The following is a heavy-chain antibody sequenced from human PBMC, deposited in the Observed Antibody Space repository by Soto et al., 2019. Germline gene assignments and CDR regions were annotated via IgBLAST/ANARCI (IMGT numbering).Heavy chain of an antibody. V-gene: IGHV3-9*01. CDR2: ISWNSGSI. J-gene: IGHJ6*02. CDR3: AKDLKNGGISYGMDV. Sequence: LRLSCAASGFTFDDYAMHWVRQAPGKGLEWVSGISWNSGSIGYADSVKGRFTISRDNAKNSLYLQMNSLRAEDTALYYCAKDLKNGGISYGMDVWGQGTTVTVSS. D-gene: IGHD2-15*01. CDR1: GFTFDDYA.